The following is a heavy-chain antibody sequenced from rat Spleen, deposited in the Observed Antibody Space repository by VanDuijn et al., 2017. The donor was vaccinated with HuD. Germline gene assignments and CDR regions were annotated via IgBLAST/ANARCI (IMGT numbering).Heavy chain of an antibody. CDR3: ARHGRGDTTYYYVMDA. D-gene: IGHD4-3*01. CDR1: GFTFSNFP. J-gene: IGHJ4*01. V-gene: IGHV5-29*01. Sequence: EVQLVESDGGLVQPGRSLKLSCAASGFTFSNFPMAWVRQTPQKGLEWVATISYDGSSTYYRDSVKGRFTISRDIAKSTLYLQMNDLRSEDTATYYCARHGRGDTTYYYVMDAWGQGASVTVSS. CDR2: ISYDGSST.